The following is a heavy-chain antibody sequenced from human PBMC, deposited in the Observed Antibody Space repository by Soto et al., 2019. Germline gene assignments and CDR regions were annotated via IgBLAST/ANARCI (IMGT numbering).Heavy chain of an antibody. J-gene: IGHJ6*02. CDR2: IYNSGTT. D-gene: IGHD4-17*01. CDR1: GGSISSYY. V-gene: IGHV4-4*09. CDR3: ARAFYGDYAAYYYGMDV. Sequence: SETLSLTCTVSGGSISSYYWSWIRQPPGKGLEWIGYIYNSGTTFYNPSLGSRVTMSLDAAKNHFSLELRSVTVADTAVYYCARAFYGDYAAYYYGMDVWGQGTTVTVSS.